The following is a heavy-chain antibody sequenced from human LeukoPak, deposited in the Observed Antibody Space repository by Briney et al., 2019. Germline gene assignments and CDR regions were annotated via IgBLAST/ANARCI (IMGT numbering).Heavy chain of an antibody. V-gene: IGHV4-4*07. CDR2: IYSSGTT. D-gene: IGHD3-3*01. J-gene: IGHJ4*02. Sequence: PSETLSLTCTVSGASISGYYWSWLRQTAAKGLECIGRIYSSGTTNYNPSLKSRVTISVDTSKNQFSLKLSSVTAADTAVYYCARFNDFWSGYKEGHDYWGQGTLVTVSS. CDR1: GASISGYY. CDR3: ARFNDFWSGYKEGHDY.